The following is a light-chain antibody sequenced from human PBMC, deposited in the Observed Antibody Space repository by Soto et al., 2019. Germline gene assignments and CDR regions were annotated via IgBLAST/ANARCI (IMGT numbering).Light chain of an antibody. Sequence: QSVLTQPPSASGTPGQRVTISCSGSSSNIGSNSVNWYQQLPGTAPKLLIYRNNQRPSGVPDRFSGSKSGTSASQAISRLQSEDEADYYCATWDDSLNGVVFGGGTKLTVL. CDR3: ATWDDSLNGVV. CDR1: SSNIGSNS. V-gene: IGLV1-44*01. CDR2: RNN. J-gene: IGLJ2*01.